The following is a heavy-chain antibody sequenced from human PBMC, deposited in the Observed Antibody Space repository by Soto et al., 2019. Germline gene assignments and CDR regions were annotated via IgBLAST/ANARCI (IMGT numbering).Heavy chain of an antibody. CDR3: ARESSGYYYGPALFDP. V-gene: IGHV4-4*07. J-gene: IGHJ5*02. CDR2: IYTSGST. Sequence: SETLSLTCTVSGGSISSYYWSWIRQPAGKGLEWIGRIYTSGSTNYNPSLKSRVTMSVDTSKNQFSLKLSSVTAADTAVYYCARESSGYYYGPALFDPWSQGTLVTVSS. D-gene: IGHD3-10*01. CDR1: GGSISSYY.